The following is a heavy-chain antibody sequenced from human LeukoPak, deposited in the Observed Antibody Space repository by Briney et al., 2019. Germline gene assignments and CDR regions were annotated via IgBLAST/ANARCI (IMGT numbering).Heavy chain of an antibody. Sequence: SVGVSCRASGGTFIIYAISWVRQAPGQGREWMGGIIPIFGTANYAQKFQGRVTIPADESTSTAYMALSSLRSEDTAVYYCAREGGSYERYYYYYMDVWGKGTTVTVSS. CDR2: IIPIFGTA. D-gene: IGHD1-26*01. V-gene: IGHV1-69*13. CDR1: GGTFIIYA. CDR3: AREGGSYERYYYYYMDV. J-gene: IGHJ6*03.